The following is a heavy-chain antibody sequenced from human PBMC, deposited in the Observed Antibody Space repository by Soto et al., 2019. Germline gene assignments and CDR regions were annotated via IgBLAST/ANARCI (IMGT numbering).Heavy chain of an antibody. D-gene: IGHD2-21*01. Sequence: GGSLRLSCAASGFTFSSYAMSWVRQAPGKGLEWVSAISGSGGSTYYADSVKGRFTISRDNSKNTLYLQMNSLRAEDTAVYYFAKDDGRSVDYYYMDVWGKGTTVTVSS. J-gene: IGHJ6*03. CDR3: AKDDGRSVDYYYMDV. CDR1: GFTFSSYA. CDR2: ISGSGGST. V-gene: IGHV3-23*01.